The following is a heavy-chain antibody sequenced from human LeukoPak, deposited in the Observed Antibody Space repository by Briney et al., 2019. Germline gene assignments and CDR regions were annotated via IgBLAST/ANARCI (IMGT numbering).Heavy chain of an antibody. J-gene: IGHJ3*02. D-gene: IGHD5-24*01. CDR1: DGSISSYY. CDR2: IYYSGST. V-gene: IGHV4-59*08. Sequence: SETLSLTCTVSDGSISSYYWSWIRQPPGKGLEWIGCIYYSGSTNYNPSLKSRVTISVDTSKNQFSLKLSSATAADTAVYYCARRLKMATIAYDAFDIWGQGTMVAVSS. CDR3: ARRLKMATIAYDAFDI.